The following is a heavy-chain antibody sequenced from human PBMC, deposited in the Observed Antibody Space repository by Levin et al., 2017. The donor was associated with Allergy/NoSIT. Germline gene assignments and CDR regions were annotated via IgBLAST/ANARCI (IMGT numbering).Heavy chain of an antibody. Sequence: AGGSLRLSCAASGFTFSSYSMNWVRQAPGKGLEWVSYISSGSSTIYYADSVKGRFTISRDNAKNSLFLQMNSLRVEDTAIYYCVRVAFGNLFSLDYWGQGALVSVSS. CDR2: ISSGSSTI. CDR1: GFTFSSYS. D-gene: IGHD3-10*01. J-gene: IGHJ4*02. CDR3: VRVAFGNLFSLDY. V-gene: IGHV3-48*01.